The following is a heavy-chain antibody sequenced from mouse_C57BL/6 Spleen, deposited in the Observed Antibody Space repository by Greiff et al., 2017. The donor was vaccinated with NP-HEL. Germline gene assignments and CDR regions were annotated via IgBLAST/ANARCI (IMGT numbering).Heavy chain of an antibody. J-gene: IGHJ2*01. CDR2: ISYDGSN. CDR1: GYSITRGYY. CDR3: AREEDY. V-gene: IGHV3-6*01. Sequence: EVQVAESGPGLVKPSQSLSLTCSVTGYSITRGYYWNWIRQFPGNKLEWMGYISYDGSNNYNPSLQNRISITRDTSKNQFFLKLNSVTTEDTATYYCAREEDYWGQGTTLTVSS.